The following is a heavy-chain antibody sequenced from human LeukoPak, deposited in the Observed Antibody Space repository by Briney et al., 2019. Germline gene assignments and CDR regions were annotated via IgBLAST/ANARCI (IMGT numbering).Heavy chain of an antibody. V-gene: IGHV1-8*03. CDR2: MNPNSGNT. Sequence: ASVKVSCKASGYTYTSYDINWVRQATGQGLEWMGWMNPNSGNTGYAQKFQGRVTITRNTSISTAYMELSSLRSEDTAVYYCARGPPYCGGDCYVDVWGKGTKVTVSS. CDR1: GYTYTSYD. D-gene: IGHD2-21*01. CDR3: ARGPPYCGGDCYVDV. J-gene: IGHJ6*03.